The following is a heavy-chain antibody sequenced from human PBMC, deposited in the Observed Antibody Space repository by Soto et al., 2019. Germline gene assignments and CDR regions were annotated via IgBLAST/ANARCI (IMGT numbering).Heavy chain of an antibody. CDR3: TTVTMIVVVRHGGVDY. V-gene: IGHV3-15*01. D-gene: IGHD3-22*01. CDR2: IKSKTDGGTT. Sequence: GXLRLSCASSGFXFSNAWMSWVRQAPGNGLELVGRIKSKTDGGTTDYAAPVKGRFTISRDDSKNKLYLQMNSLKTEDTAGYYCTTVTMIVVVRHGGVDYWGQGNLVT. J-gene: IGHJ4*02. CDR1: GFXFSNAW.